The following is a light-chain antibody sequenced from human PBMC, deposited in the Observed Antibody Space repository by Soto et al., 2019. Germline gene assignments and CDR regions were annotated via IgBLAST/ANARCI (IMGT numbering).Light chain of an antibody. CDR3: QQYRSPPLN. J-gene: IGKJ4*01. Sequence: ETVLTQSPGTLSLSPVERATLSCRASQRVRSSYLAWYQQKPGQAPRLLIYGASSRATGIPDRFSGSGSGTDFTLTISRLEPEDFAVYYCQQYRSPPLNFGGG. CDR2: GAS. CDR1: QRVRSSY. V-gene: IGKV3-20*01.